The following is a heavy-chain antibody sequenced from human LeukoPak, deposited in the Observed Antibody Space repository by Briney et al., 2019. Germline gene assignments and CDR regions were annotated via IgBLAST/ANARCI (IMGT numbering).Heavy chain of an antibody. Sequence: ASVKVSCKASGYTFTSYGISWVRQDPGQGLEWMGWISAYNGNTNYAQKLQGRVTMTTDTSTSTAYMELRSLRSDDTAVYYCARERITMVRGVIITAEGLDYWGQGTLVTVSS. CDR3: ARERITMVRGVIITAEGLDY. D-gene: IGHD3-10*01. J-gene: IGHJ4*02. CDR2: ISAYNGNT. CDR1: GYTFTSYG. V-gene: IGHV1-18*01.